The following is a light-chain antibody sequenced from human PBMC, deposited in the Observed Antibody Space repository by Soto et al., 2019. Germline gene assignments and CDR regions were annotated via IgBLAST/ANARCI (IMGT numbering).Light chain of an antibody. CDR3: ATWDDSLSVWV. J-gene: IGLJ3*02. CDR2: SNY. Sequence: QPVLTQPPSASGAPGQRVTISCSGSSSNIRSYQMYWYQQLPGTAPKLLIYSNYQRPSGVPDRFSGSKSGTSASLAISGLRSDDEADYYCATWDDSLSVWVFGGGTKLTVL. CDR1: SSNIRSYQ. V-gene: IGLV1-47*02.